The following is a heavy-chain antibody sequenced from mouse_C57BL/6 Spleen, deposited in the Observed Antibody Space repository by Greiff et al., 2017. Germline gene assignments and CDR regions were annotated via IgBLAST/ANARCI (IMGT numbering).Heavy chain of an antibody. CDR2: IYPGDGDT. V-gene: IGHV1-80*01. Sequence: QVQLQQSGAELVKPGASVKISCKASGYAFSSYWTNWVKQRPGKGLEGIGQIYPGDGDTHYHGKFKGKATLTADKSSSTAYMQHSSRTTEDSAVYFCARSNGNWYLEVWGTGTTVTVSS. J-gene: IGHJ1*03. CDR1: GYAFSSYW. CDR3: ARSNGNWYLEV. D-gene: IGHD2-1*01.